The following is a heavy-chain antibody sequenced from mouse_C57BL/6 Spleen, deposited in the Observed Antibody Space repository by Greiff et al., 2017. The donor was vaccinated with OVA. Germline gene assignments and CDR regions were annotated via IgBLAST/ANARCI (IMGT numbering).Heavy chain of an antibody. V-gene: IGHV2-2*01. CDR1: GFSLTSYG. CDR2: IWSGGST. D-gene: IGHD2-1*01. CDR3: ARNEIYYGNSFAY. Sequence: QVHVKQSGPGLVQPSQCLSITCTVSGFSLTSYGVHWVRQSPGKGLEWLGVIWSGGSTDYNAAFISRLSISKDNTKSQVFFKMNSLQADDTAIYYCARNEIYYGNSFAYWGQGTLVTVSA. J-gene: IGHJ3*01.